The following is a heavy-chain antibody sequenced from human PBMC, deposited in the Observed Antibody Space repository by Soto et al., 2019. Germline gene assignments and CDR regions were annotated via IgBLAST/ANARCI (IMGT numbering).Heavy chain of an antibody. CDR3: ARDGLQGEPAVVY. V-gene: IGHV1-46*01. J-gene: IGHJ4*02. CDR1: GYTFTSYY. D-gene: IGHD3-16*01. Sequence: QVQLVQSGAEVKKPGASVKVSCKASGYTFTSYYMHWARQAPGQGLEWMGIINPSGGSTSYAQKFQGRVTMTRDSSTSTVYMELSSLRSEDTAVYYCARDGLQGEPAVVYWGQGTLVTVSS. CDR2: INPSGGST.